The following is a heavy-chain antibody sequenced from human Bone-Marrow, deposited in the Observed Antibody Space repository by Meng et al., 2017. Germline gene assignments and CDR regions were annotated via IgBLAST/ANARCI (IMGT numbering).Heavy chain of an antibody. J-gene: IGHJ4*02. CDR2: ISSTSGVI. V-gene: IGHV3-21*01. CDR3: AVKGDYSNWN. CDR1: GFTFSSSS. Sequence: GKSLKISCAASGFTFSSSSMSWVRQAPGKGLEWVSSISSTSGVIYYADSVKGRFTISRDNAKNSLYLQMNSLRAEDTAVYYCAVKGDYSNWNWGQGALVTVSS. D-gene: IGHD6-13*01.